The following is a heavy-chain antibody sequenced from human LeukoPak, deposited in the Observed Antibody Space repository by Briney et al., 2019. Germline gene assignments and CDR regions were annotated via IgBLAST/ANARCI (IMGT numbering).Heavy chain of an antibody. V-gene: IGHV4-59*08. Sequence: SETLSLTCNVSGGSFSSYYWSWIRQPPGKGLEWIGYIYYSGRTNYNPSLESRVTISVDTSKNQFSLKLSSVTAADTAVYYCASTGYSSGWYLYFDLWGRGTLVTVSS. D-gene: IGHD6-19*01. CDR3: ASTGYSSGWYLYFDL. CDR1: GGSFSSYY. J-gene: IGHJ2*01. CDR2: IYYSGRT.